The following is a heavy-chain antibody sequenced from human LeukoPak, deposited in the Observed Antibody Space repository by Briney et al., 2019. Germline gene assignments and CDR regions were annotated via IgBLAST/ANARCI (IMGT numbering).Heavy chain of an antibody. CDR2: IYPGDSET. CDR1: GYSFTTYW. J-gene: IGHJ6*02. CDR3: ARRSSAGSMDV. D-gene: IGHD6-13*01. Sequence: GESLKTSWKGSGYSFTTYWIGWVRQMPGKGLEWMGIIYPGDSETRYSPSYQGQVTISADKSISTAYQQWSSLKASQTAMYYCARRSSAGSMDVWGQGTTVTVSS. V-gene: IGHV5-51*01.